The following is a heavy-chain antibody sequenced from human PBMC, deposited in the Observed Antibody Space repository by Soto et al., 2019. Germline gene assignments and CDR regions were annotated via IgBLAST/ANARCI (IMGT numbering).Heavy chain of an antibody. CDR1: GDSIGTEGYY. CDR2: MYYSGST. J-gene: IGHJ5*02. CDR3: ARGGVLRFLKWFPGGWLDP. V-gene: IGHV4-31*11. D-gene: IGHD3-3*01. Sequence: QVQLQESGPGLVKPSHTLSLTCAVSGDSIGTEGYYWSWIRQVPGKGLEWIGHMYYSGSTSYNPSLKSRVTFSGHTSKNQFSLSLTSVTAADTAVYSCARGGVLRFLKWFPGGWLDPWGQGTLVSVSS.